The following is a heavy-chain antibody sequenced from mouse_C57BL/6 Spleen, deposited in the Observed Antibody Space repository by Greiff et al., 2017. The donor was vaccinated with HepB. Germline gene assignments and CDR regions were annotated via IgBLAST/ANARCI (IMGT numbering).Heavy chain of an antibody. Sequence: EVQRVESGPELVKPGASVKISCKASGYSFTDYNMNWVTQSNGKSLEWIGVINPNYGTTSYNQKFKGKATLTVDQSSSTAYMQLNSLTSEDSAVYYCARSPSYYGSSDWYFDVWGTGTTVTVSS. V-gene: IGHV1-39*01. CDR1: GYSFTDYN. D-gene: IGHD1-1*01. CDR3: ARSPSYYGSSDWYFDV. J-gene: IGHJ1*03. CDR2: INPNYGTT.